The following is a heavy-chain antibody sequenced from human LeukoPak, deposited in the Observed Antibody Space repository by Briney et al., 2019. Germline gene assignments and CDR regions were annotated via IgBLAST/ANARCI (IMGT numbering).Heavy chain of an antibody. V-gene: IGHV1-2*02. CDR3: ARDSSDILTGYYHF. D-gene: IGHD3-9*01. J-gene: IGHJ4*02. CDR1: GYSFNDYY. Sequence: ASVKVSCKTSGYSFNDYYLHWVRQAPGQGLEWMGWINPNSGRTYYAPKFQGRVTLTTDTSITTAYMELSSLISGDTALYYCARDSSDILTGYYHFWGQGTLVTVSS. CDR2: INPNSGRT.